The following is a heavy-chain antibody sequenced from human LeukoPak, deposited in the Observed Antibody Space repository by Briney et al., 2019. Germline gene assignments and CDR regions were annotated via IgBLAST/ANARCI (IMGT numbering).Heavy chain of an antibody. CDR1: GFSLRTSGVG. V-gene: IGHV2-5*02. CDR3: AHRWVGSSWYWVYFDY. Sequence: SGPTLVQPTQTLTLTCTFSGFSLRTSGVGVGWIRQPPGRALEWLALIYWDDDKRYSPSLKSRLTITKDTSKNQVVLSMADMDPVDTATYYCAHRWVGSSWYWVYFDYWGPGTLVTVSS. D-gene: IGHD6-13*01. CDR2: IYWDDDK. J-gene: IGHJ4*02.